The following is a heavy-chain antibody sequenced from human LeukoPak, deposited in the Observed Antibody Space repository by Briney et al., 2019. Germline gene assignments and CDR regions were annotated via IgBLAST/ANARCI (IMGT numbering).Heavy chain of an antibody. CDR1: GFTFSSYE. Sequence: GGSLRLSCAASGFTFSSYEMNWVRQAPGKGLEWVSYISSSGSTIYYADSVKGRFTISRDNAKNSLYLQMNSLRAEDTAVYYCASQPPPLYYDILTGYYSYFDYWGQGTLVTVSS. V-gene: IGHV3-48*03. D-gene: IGHD3-9*01. J-gene: IGHJ4*02. CDR3: ASQPPPLYYDILTGYYSYFDY. CDR2: ISSSGSTI.